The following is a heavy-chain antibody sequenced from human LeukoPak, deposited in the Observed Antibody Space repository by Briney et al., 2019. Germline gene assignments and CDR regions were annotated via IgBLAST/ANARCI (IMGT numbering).Heavy chain of an antibody. V-gene: IGHV4-4*07. CDR3: ARDGGGNRNFDY. CDR1: GGSIRTHY. CDR2: VHTSGST. J-gene: IGHJ4*02. D-gene: IGHD4-23*01. Sequence: SETLSLTCDVSGGSIRTHYWSWIRQSAGKGLEWIGRVHTSGSTTYNPSLTSRLTLSQDTSKNQVYLRLTSVTAADTAVYYCARDGGGNRNFDYWGQGTLVTVSS.